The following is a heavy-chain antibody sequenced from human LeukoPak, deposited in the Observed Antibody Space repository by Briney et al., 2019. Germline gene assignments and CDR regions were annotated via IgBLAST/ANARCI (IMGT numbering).Heavy chain of an antibody. CDR2: IYHSGST. D-gene: IGHD3-22*01. CDR3: ARRRYDASGYYPSRGRYFDY. CDR1: GGSISSSNW. Sequence: SETLSLTCAVSGGSISSSNWWSWVRQPPGKGLEWIGEIYHSGSTNYNPSLKSRVTISVDKSKNQFSLKLSSVTAADTAVYYCARRRYDASGYYPSRGRYFDYWGQGTLVTVSS. J-gene: IGHJ4*02. V-gene: IGHV4-4*02.